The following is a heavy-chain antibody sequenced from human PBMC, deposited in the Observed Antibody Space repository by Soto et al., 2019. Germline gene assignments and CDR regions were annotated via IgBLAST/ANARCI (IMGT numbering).Heavy chain of an antibody. CDR2: INYRGTT. V-gene: IGHV4-39*01. CDR3: ARLVACNGGSCKFDP. Sequence: QLQLQESGPGLVTPSETLSLTCTVSGGSVSSRSYFWAWVRRSPAKGLEWIGSINYRGTTFYIASLKSRATISIDTSKNQFSLRLISVTAADTAVYYCARLVACNGGSCKFDPWGQGTLVTVSS. CDR1: GGSVSSRSYF. D-gene: IGHD2-15*01. J-gene: IGHJ5*02.